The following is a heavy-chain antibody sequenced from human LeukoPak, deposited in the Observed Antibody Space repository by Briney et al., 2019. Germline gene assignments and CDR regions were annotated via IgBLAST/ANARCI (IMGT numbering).Heavy chain of an antibody. V-gene: IGHV4-34*01. J-gene: IGHJ6*03. Sequence: KPSETLSLTCIVSGYSISSGYYWSWIRQPPGKGLEWIGEINHSGSTNYNPSLKSRVTISVDTSKNQFSLKLSSVAAADTAVYYCARAGLLYYYYYYMDVWGKGTTVTVSS. CDR2: INHSGST. CDR1: GYSISSGYY. D-gene: IGHD2-21*02. CDR3: ARAGLLYYYYYYMDV.